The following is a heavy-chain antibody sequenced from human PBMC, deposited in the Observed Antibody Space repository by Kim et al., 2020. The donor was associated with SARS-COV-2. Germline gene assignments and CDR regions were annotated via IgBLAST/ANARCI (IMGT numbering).Heavy chain of an antibody. J-gene: IGHJ4*02. CDR3: ASQWELLFSFDY. CDR2: T. V-gene: IGHV3-23*01. Sequence: TYNTDSVKGRFTGSRENSNNTLYLQMSRLGADDTAIYYCASQWELLFSFDYWGQGTLVTVSS. D-gene: IGHD1-26*01.